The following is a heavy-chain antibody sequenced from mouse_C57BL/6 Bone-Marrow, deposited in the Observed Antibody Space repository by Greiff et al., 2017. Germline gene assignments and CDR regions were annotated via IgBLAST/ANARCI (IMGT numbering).Heavy chain of an antibody. J-gene: IGHJ4*01. V-gene: IGHV5-4*01. Sequence: EVHLVESGGGLVKPGGSLKLSCAASGFTFSSYAMSWVRQTPEKRLEWVATISDGGSYTYYPDNVKGRFTISRDNATNTLYVQMSHLKSEDTAMYYCAGEVGIYCDYDDAMDYWGQGTSVTVSS. CDR2: ISDGGSYT. CDR3: AGEVGIYCDYDDAMDY. D-gene: IGHD2-4*01. CDR1: GFTFSSYA.